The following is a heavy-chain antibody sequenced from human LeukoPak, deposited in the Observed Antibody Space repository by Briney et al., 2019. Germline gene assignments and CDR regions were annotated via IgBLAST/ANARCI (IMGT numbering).Heavy chain of an antibody. J-gene: IGHJ4*02. CDR2: ISSNGGSS. V-gene: IGHV3-64*01. Sequence: GGSLRLSCAASGFTFSSYAMHWVRQAPGKGLEYVSAISSNGGSSYYANSVRGRFTISRDNSKNTLYLQMGSLRAEDMAFYYCARGYGDYADYFDYWGQGTLVTVSS. CDR3: ARGYGDYADYFDY. CDR1: GFTFSSYA. D-gene: IGHD4-17*01.